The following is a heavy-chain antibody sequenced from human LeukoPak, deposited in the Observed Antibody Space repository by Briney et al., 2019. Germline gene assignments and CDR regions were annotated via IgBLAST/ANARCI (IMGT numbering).Heavy chain of an antibody. D-gene: IGHD3-10*01. Sequence: ASVKVSCKASGYTFTGYYMHWVRQAPGQGLEWMGWINPDSGGTNYAQNFQGRVTMTRDTSISTAYMELNRLRSDDTAVYYCARRFYGSGSYPSRSFWFDPWGQGTLVTVSS. CDR3: ARRFYGSGSYPSRSFWFDP. J-gene: IGHJ5*02. V-gene: IGHV1-2*02. CDR1: GYTFTGYY. CDR2: INPDSGGT.